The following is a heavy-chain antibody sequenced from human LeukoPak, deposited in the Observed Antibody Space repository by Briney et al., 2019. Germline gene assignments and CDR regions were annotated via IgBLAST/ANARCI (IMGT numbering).Heavy chain of an antibody. CDR3: ARSKGSTINAFDI. J-gene: IGHJ3*02. V-gene: IGHV3-33*01. CDR1: GFTFSSYG. CDR2: IWYDGTNK. Sequence: QPGGSLRLSCAASGFTFSSYGMHWVRQAPGKGLEWVAIIWYDGTNKYYADSVKGRFTISRDNSKNTLYLQMNSLRAEDTAVYYCARSKGSTINAFDIWGQGTMVTVSS. D-gene: IGHD5/OR15-5a*01.